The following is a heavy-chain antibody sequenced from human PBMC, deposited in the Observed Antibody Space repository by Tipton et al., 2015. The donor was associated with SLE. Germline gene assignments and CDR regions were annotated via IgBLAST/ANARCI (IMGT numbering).Heavy chain of an antibody. CDR2: MYPGGSET. J-gene: IGHJ2*01. CDR1: GYTFTDYW. CDR3: ARQGPEDVDL. Sequence: VQLVQSGAEMRKPGESLTISCKGSGYTFTDYWIAWVRQTPERGLEWMAIMYPGGSETRYSPSFQGQVTISADKSISTVYLQWSRLKASDTATYYCARQGPEDVDLWGRGTLVTVSS. V-gene: IGHV5-51*01.